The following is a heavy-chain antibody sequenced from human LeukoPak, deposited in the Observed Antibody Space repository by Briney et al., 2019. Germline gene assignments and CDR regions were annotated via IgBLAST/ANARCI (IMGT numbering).Heavy chain of an antibody. CDR3: ARVWGDY. CDR1: GFSFSSYT. D-gene: IGHD3-16*01. Sequence: PGGSLRLSRAASGFSFSSYTMNWVRQAPGKGLEWVSIISSSSSYIYYADSVKGRFTISRDNAKNTLYLQMNSLRAEDTAVYYCARVWGDYWGQGTLVTVSS. V-gene: IGHV3-21*01. J-gene: IGHJ4*02. CDR2: ISSSSSYI.